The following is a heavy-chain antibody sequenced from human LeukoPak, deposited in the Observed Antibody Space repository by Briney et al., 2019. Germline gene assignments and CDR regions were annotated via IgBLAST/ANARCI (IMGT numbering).Heavy chain of an antibody. CDR2: ISYDGSNK. CDR1: GLTFRSYG. CDR3: AKSCLLWFGGWFDP. V-gene: IGHV3-30*18. Sequence: GGSLRLSCEASGLTFRSYGMHWVRQAPGKGLEWVAVISYDGSNKYYADSVKGRFTISRDNSKNTLYLQMNSLRAEDTAVYYCAKSCLLWFGGWFDPWGQGTLVTVSS. J-gene: IGHJ5*02. D-gene: IGHD3-10*01.